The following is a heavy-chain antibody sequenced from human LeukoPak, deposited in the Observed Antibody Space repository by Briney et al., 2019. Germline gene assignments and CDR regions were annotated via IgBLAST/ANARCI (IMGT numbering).Heavy chain of an antibody. V-gene: IGHV4-39*07. CDR2: IYYSGST. CDR1: GGSISSSNYY. CDR3: ASGAHLLWFGELHHQCDY. Sequence: SETLSLTCTVSGGSISSSNYYWGWIRQPPGKGLEWIGSIYYSGSTYYSPSLKSRVTISVDTSKNQFSLKLSSVTAADTAVYYCASGAHLLWFGELHHQCDYWGQGTLVTVSS. D-gene: IGHD3-10*01. J-gene: IGHJ4*02.